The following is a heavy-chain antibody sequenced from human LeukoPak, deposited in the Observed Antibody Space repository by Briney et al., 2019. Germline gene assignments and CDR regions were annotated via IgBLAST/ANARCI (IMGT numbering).Heavy chain of an antibody. J-gene: IGHJ4*02. Sequence: PGGSLRLSCAASGSTFRTYWMHWVRQAPGKGLMWVSRISTDAGSTTGYADSVKGRFTISRDNAKNTLYLQMNSLRAEDTAVYYCARDLSSGSYRFFDYWGQGTLVTVAS. V-gene: IGHV3-74*01. CDR1: GSTFRTYW. CDR2: ISTDAGSTT. D-gene: IGHD1-26*01. CDR3: ARDLSSGSYRFFDY.